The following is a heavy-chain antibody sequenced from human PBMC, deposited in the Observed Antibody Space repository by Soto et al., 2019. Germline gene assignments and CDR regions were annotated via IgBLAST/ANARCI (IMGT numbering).Heavy chain of an antibody. D-gene: IGHD6-6*01. CDR1: GYTLTELS. J-gene: IGHJ4*02. CDR3: ATSREQLRRLDY. CDR2: FDPEDGET. Sequence: GASVKVSCKVSGYTLTELSMHWVLQAPGKGLEWMGGFDPEDGETIYAQKFQGRVTMTEDTSTDTAYMELSSLRSEDTAVYYCATSREQLRRLDYWGQGTLVTVSS. V-gene: IGHV1-24*01.